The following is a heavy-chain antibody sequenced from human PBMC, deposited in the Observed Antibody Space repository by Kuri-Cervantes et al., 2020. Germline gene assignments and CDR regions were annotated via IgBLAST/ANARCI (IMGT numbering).Heavy chain of an antibody. CDR3: ATLHSSSWYHDY. CDR1: GYSISSGYY. J-gene: IGHJ4*02. Sequence: ESLKISCTVSGYSISSGYYWGWIRQPPGKGLEWIGSIYYSGSTYYNPSLKSRVTISVDTSKNQFSLKLSSVTAADTAVYYCATLHSSSWYHDYWGQGTLVTVSS. D-gene: IGHD6-13*01. V-gene: IGHV4-38-2*02. CDR2: IYYSGST.